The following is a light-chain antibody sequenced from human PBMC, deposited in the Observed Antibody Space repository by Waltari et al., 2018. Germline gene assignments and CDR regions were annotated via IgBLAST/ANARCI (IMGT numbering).Light chain of an antibody. CDR3: HQHYTTPWT. CDR1: RSVFYTDNNKNY. J-gene: IGKJ1*01. V-gene: IGKV4-1*01. Sequence: DIAMTQSPDSLAVSLGERATINCKSIRSVFYTDNNKNYLTWYQQKHGPPPQLLISWAPTRESGVPDRFIGSGSGTDFTLTISSLQAEDVAVYYCHQHYTTPWTFGQGTLVEL. CDR2: WAP.